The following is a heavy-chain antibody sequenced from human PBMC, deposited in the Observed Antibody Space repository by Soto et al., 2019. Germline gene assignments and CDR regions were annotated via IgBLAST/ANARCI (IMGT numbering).Heavy chain of an antibody. CDR3: AGYGRSDWLTWFDP. D-gene: IGHD3-9*01. Sequence: QVQLVQSGAEVKKPGSSVKVSCKSSGYTFTDYYMHWALQAPGQGLEWMGIISPSGGSTYAQKFQGRVTVTRDTSTRTVYMELSSRRSEDTAVYYCAGYGRSDWLTWFDPWGQGTLVNVSS. J-gene: IGHJ5*02. CDR2: ISPSGGST. CDR1: GYTFTDYY. V-gene: IGHV1-46*03.